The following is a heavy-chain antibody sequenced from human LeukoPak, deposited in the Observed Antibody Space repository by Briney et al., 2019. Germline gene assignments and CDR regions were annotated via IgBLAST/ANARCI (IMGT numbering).Heavy chain of an antibody. J-gene: IGHJ6*03. CDR3: AREGSGSYLCFYYYRDV. CDR1: GGSISSYY. D-gene: IGHD3-10*01. CDR2: IFISGST. Sequence: SETLSLTCTVSGGSISSYYWSWIRQPAGKGLEWIGRIFISGSTNYNPSLKSRVAISADKSKKQFSLKLSSVTAADPAVYYCAREGSGSYLCFYYYRDVWGKGTTVTVSS. V-gene: IGHV4-4*07.